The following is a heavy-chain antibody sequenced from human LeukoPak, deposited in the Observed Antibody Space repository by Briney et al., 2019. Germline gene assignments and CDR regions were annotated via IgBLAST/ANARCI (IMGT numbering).Heavy chain of an antibody. CDR3: ARGPWWWELFY. Sequence: SETLSLTCAAYGGSFSGYYWSWIRQPPGKGLEWIGEINHSGSTNYNPSLKSRVTISVDTSKNQFSLKLSSVTAADTAVYYCARGPWWWELFYWGQGTLVTVSS. CDR2: INHSGST. D-gene: IGHD1-26*01. CDR1: GGSFSGYY. V-gene: IGHV4-34*01. J-gene: IGHJ4*02.